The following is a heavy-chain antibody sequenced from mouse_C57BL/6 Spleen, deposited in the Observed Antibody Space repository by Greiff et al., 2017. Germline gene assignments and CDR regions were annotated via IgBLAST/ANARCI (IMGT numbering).Heavy chain of an antibody. CDR2: ISDGGSYT. V-gene: IGHV5-4*01. J-gene: IGHJ2*01. D-gene: IGHD2-2*01. CDR3: ARATMVTTTGYYFDY. CDR1: GFTFSSYA. Sequence: EVQLVESGGGLVKPGGSLKLSCAASGFTFSSYAMSWVRQTPEKRLEWVATISDGGSYTYYPDNVKGRFTISRDNAKNNLYLQMSHLKSEDTAMYYCARATMVTTTGYYFDYWGQGTTLTVSS.